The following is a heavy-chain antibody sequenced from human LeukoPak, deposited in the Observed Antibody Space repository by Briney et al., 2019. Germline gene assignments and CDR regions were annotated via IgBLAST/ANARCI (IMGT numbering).Heavy chain of an antibody. CDR2: ICTSGST. Sequence: SETLSLTCTVSGGSISSYYWSWIRQPAGKGLEWIGRICTSGSTNYNPSLKSRVTMSVDASKNQFSLKLSSVTAADTAVYYCARSRYFDWPYTQGYFDYWGQGTLVTVSS. J-gene: IGHJ4*02. CDR1: GGSISSYY. D-gene: IGHD3-9*01. CDR3: ARSRYFDWPYTQGYFDY. V-gene: IGHV4-4*07.